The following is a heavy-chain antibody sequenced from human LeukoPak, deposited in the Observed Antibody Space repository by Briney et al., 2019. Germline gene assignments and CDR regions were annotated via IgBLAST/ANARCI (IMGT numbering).Heavy chain of an antibody. D-gene: IGHD1-20*01. CDR2: IIPIFGIA. CDR3: ARDRYNWNDDPNWFDP. Sequence: SVKVSCKASGGNFSSYAISWVRQAPGQGLEWMGRIIPIFGIANYAQKFQGRVTITADKSTSTAYMELSSLRSEDTAVYYCARDRYNWNDDPNWFDPWGQGTLVTVSS. J-gene: IGHJ5*02. CDR1: GGNFSSYA. V-gene: IGHV1-69*04.